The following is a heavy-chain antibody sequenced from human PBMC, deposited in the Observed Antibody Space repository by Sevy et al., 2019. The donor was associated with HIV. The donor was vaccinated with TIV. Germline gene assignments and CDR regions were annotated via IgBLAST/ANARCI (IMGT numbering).Heavy chain of an antibody. CDR1: GFTFSDYY. Sequence: GGSLRLSCAASGFTFSDYYMNWIRQAPGKGLEWVSYVSSSATNIYYADSVKGRFTISRDNAKNSLYLQMNSLRVEDTAVYYCARGLDSSNWYGTGPPGAYWGQGTLVTVSS. CDR2: VSSSATNI. D-gene: IGHD6-13*01. V-gene: IGHV3-11*04. J-gene: IGHJ4*02. CDR3: ARGLDSSNWYGTGPPGAY.